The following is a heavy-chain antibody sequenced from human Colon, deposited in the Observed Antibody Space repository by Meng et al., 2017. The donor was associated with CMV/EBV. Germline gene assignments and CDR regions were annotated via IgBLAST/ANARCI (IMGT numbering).Heavy chain of an antibody. CDR1: GFTVNTYF. Sequence: ELQLVESGGGLFQPGGSRRLSCAASGFTVNTYFMSWVRQAPGKGLEWVSIIYPDGRPFYADSVQGRFTISTDNSKNTLYLQMNSLRAEDTATYYCAKDEVPNNIDYWGQGTLVTVSS. CDR2: IYPDGRP. J-gene: IGHJ4*02. D-gene: IGHD1/OR15-1a*01. V-gene: IGHV3-53*01. CDR3: AKDEVPNNIDY.